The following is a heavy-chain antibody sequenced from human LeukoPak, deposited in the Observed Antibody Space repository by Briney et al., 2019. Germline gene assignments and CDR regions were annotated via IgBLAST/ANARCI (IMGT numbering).Heavy chain of an antibody. V-gene: IGHV3-30-3*01. Sequence: GGSLRLSCAASGFTFSSYAMHWVRQAPGKGLEWVAVISYDGSNKYYADSVKGRFTISRDNSKNTLYLQMNSLRAEDTAVYYWGRDGEHFDYGAREPLAP. J-gene: IGHJ4*02. CDR1: GFTFSSYA. D-gene: IGHD1-26*01. CDR2: ISYDGSNK. CDR3: GRDGEHFDY.